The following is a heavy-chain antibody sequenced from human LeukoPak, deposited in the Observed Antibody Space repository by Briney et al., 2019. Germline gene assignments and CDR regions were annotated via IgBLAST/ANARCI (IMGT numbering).Heavy chain of an antibody. J-gene: IGHJ4*02. CDR1: GFTFSTYY. CDR2: ISSSSTYI. CDR3: ATSPVAGTAP. D-gene: IGHD6-19*01. V-gene: IGHV3-21*01. Sequence: PGGSLRLSCAASGFTFSTYYMNWVRQAPGKGLEWVSSISSSSTYIYYADSVKGRFTISRDNAKNSLYLQMNSLRAEDTAVYSCATSPVAGTAPWGQGTLVTVSS.